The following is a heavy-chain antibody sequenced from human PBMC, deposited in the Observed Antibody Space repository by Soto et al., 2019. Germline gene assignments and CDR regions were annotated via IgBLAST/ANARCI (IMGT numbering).Heavy chain of an antibody. CDR1: GGSISSSSFY. CDR3: ANYQKYTMIDY. Sequence: SETLSLTCTVPGGSISSSSFYWGWIRQPPGKGLEWIGNVFYGGGTSYNPSLKGRATISVDTSKNQFSLKLSSVTAADTAVYYCANYQKYTMIDYWGQGILVTVSS. J-gene: IGHJ4*02. V-gene: IGHV4-39*01. CDR2: VFYGGGT. D-gene: IGHD3-22*01.